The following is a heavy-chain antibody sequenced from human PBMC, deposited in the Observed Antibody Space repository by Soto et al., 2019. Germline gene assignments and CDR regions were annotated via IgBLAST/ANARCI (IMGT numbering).Heavy chain of an antibody. CDR2: IYYSGST. CDR1: GGSISSGGYY. D-gene: IGHD3-16*01. CDR3: ARVGGINWFDP. V-gene: IGHV4-31*03. J-gene: IGHJ5*02. Sequence: PSETLSLTCTVSGGSISSGGYYWSWIRQHPGKGLEWIGYIYYSGSTYYNPSLKSRVTISVDTSKNQFSLKLSSVTAADTAAYYCARVGGINWFDPWGQGTPVPVSS.